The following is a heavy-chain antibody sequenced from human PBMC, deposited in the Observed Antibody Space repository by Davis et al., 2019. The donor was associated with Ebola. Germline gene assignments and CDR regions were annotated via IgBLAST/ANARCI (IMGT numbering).Heavy chain of an antibody. J-gene: IGHJ6*03. V-gene: IGHV1-2*02. CDR2: INPNSGGT. CDR3: ARPPLFLYYIDL. CDR1: GYTFTDYY. Sequence: ASVKVSCKSSGYTFTDYYMHWVRQAPGQGLEWTGWINPNSGGTNYAPKFQGRVTMTRDTSMSTAYMELSGLRSDDTAVYYCARPPLFLYYIDLWGKGTTVTVS.